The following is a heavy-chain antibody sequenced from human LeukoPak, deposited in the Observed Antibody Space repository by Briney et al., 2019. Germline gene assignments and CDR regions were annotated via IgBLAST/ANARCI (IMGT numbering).Heavy chain of an antibody. D-gene: IGHD3-16*01. V-gene: IGHV1-69*13. CDR3: ARFAPSKGVYYFDY. CDR2: IIPIFGTA. J-gene: IGHJ4*02. Sequence: ASVKVSCKASGGTFISYAISWVRQAPGQGLEWMGGIIPIFGTANYAQKFQGRVTITADESTSTAYMELSSLRSEDTAVYYCARFAPSKGVYYFDYWGQGTLVTVSS. CDR1: GGTFISYA.